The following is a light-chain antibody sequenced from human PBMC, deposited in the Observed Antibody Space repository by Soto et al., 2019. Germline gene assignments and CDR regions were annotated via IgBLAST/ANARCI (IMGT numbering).Light chain of an antibody. J-gene: IGLJ1*01. CDR3: ISYTVSRSYV. CDR1: SSDVGGYNY. Sequence: QSVLTQPRSVSGSPGQSVTISCTGTSSDVGGYNYVSWYQQNPGKAPKLMIHDVTKRPSGVPDRFSGSKSGNTASLTISGLQAEDEADYYCISYTVSRSYVFGTGTKVTVL. V-gene: IGLV2-11*01. CDR2: DVT.